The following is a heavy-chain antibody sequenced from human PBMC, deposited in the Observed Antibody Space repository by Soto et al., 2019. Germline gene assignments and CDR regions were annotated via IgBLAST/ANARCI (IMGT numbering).Heavy chain of an antibody. CDR2: ISTSGDTI. CDR1: GFTFSDYY. V-gene: IGHV3-11*01. CDR3: ARARPTSNWYFDL. J-gene: IGHJ2*01. Sequence: QVQLVESGGGLVKPGGSLRLSCAAFGFTFSDYYMSWIRQAPGKGLEWVSYISTSGDTIYYANSVKGRFTISRDNDKNSLYLQMNSLRAEDTAVYYCARARPTSNWYFDLWGRGTLVIVSS.